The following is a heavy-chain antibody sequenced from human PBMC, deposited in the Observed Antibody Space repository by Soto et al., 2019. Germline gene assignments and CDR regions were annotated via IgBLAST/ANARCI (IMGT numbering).Heavy chain of an antibody. CDR3: ARGSAALNYYYYGMDV. Sequence: QVQLVQSGAEVKKPGSSVKVSCKASGGTFSSYAISWVRQAPGQGREWMGGIIPIFGTANYAQKLQGRVTITADESTSTAYMELSSLRSEETAVYYCARGSAALNYYYYGMDVWGQGTTVTVSS. CDR1: GGTFSSYA. CDR2: IIPIFGTA. V-gene: IGHV1-69*01. J-gene: IGHJ6*02. D-gene: IGHD6-13*01.